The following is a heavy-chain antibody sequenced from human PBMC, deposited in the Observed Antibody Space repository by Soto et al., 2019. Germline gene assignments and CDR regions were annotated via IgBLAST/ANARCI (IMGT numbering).Heavy chain of an antibody. CDR3: ARRIAVAANYYYYGMDV. V-gene: IGHV1-69*06. D-gene: IGHD6-19*01. J-gene: IGHJ6*02. Sequence: ASVKVSCKASGGTFSSYAISWVRQAPGQGLEWMGGIIPIFGTANYAQKFQGRVTITADKSTSTAYMELSSLRSEDTAVYYCARRIAVAANYYYYGMDVWGQGTTVTVSS. CDR2: IIPIFGTA. CDR1: GGTFSSYA.